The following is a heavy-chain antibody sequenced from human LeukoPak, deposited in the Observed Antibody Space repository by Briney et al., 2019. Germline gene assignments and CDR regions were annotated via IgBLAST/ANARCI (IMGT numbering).Heavy chain of an antibody. V-gene: IGHV4-59*02. CDR3: AGGGYCSSASCHAPLFDW. CDR2: SHYSGSA. Sequence: SSETLSLTCTVSGASVRRYYSSWIRQPPGKGLEWIGYSHYSGSANFNPSLKSRVSISVDTSKNQFSLNLRSLTAADTAVYYCAGGGYCSSASCHAPLFDWWGPGILVTVSS. J-gene: IGHJ4*02. D-gene: IGHD2-2*01. CDR1: GASVRRYY.